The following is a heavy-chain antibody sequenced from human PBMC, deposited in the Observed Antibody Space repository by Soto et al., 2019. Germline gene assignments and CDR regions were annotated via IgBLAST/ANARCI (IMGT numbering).Heavy chain of an antibody. CDR1: GYTLTELS. CDR3: EKWFRWDDAFDI. CDR2: FDPEDGET. J-gene: IGHJ3*02. D-gene: IGHD3-10*01. V-gene: IGHV1-24*01. Sequence: GASVKVSCKVSGYTLTELSMHWVRQAPGKGLEWMGGFDPEDGETIYAQKFQGRVTMTEDTSTDTAYMELSSLRSEDTAVYYCEKWFRWDDAFDIWGQGTMVTISS.